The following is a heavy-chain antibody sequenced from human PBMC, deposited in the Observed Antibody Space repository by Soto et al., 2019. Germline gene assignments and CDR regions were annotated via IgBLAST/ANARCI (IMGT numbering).Heavy chain of an antibody. V-gene: IGHV3-11*01. CDR2: ISGTASTI. J-gene: IGHJ4*02. D-gene: IGHD3-16*01. Sequence: GGSLRLSCAASGFTFSDYYMSWIRQAPGKGLEWVSYISGTASTIYYTDSVKGRFTISRDNSRNTVYLQMNSLRADDTAVYYCAKDRLAGGFDYWGQGTLVTVSS. CDR3: AKDRLAGGFDY. CDR1: GFTFSDYY.